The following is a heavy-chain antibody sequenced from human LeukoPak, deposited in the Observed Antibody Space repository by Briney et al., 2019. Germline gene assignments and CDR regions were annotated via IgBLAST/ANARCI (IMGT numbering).Heavy chain of an antibody. D-gene: IGHD2-2*01. Sequence: SETLSLTCAVYGGSFSGYYWSWIRQPPGKGLEWIGEINHSGSTNYNPSLKSRVTISVDTSKNQFSLKLSSVTAADTAVYCCARGPWWDCSSTSCYGGKPFDYWGQGTLVTVSS. CDR3: ARGPWWDCSSTSCYGGKPFDY. J-gene: IGHJ4*02. CDR1: GGSFSGYY. CDR2: INHSGST. V-gene: IGHV4-34*01.